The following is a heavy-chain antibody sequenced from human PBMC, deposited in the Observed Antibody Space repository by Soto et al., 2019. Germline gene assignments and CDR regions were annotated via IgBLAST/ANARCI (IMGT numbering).Heavy chain of an antibody. CDR3: ASEFIAVAGGPYLDY. J-gene: IGHJ4*02. D-gene: IGHD6-19*01. V-gene: IGHV3-33*01. CDR2: IWYDGSNK. CDR1: GFTFSSYG. Sequence: QVQLVESGGGVVQPGRSLRLSCAASGFTFSSYGMHWVRQAPGKGLEWVAVIWYDGSNKYYADSVKGRFTISRDNSKNTLYLQMNGLRAEDTAVYYCASEFIAVAGGPYLDYWGQGTLVTVSS.